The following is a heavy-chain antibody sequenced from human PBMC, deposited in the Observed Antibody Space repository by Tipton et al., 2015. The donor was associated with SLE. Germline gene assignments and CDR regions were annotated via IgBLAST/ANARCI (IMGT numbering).Heavy chain of an antibody. CDR2: IYYSGST. CDR3: ARGPYYDSSGPLRAFDI. D-gene: IGHD3-22*01. V-gene: IGHV4-59*01. J-gene: IGHJ3*02. CDR1: GGSISSYY. Sequence: TLSLTCTVSGGSISSYYWSWIRQPPGKGLEWIGYIYYSGSTNYNPSLKSRVTISVDTSKNQFSLKLSSVTAADTAVSYCARGPYYDSSGPLRAFDIWGQGTMVTVSS.